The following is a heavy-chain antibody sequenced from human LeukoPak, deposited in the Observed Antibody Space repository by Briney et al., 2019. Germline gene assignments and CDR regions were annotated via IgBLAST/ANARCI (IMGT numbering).Heavy chain of an antibody. J-gene: IGHJ4*02. CDR3: ATRGKFRDY. V-gene: IGHV4-34*01. Sequence: SETLSLTCAVYGGSFSGYYWSWIRQPPGKGLEWVGEINHSGSTNYNPSLKSRVTISVDTSKNQFSLKLSSVTAADTAVYYCATRGKFRDYWGQGTLVTVSS. CDR2: INHSGST. D-gene: IGHD3-10*01. CDR1: GGSFSGYY.